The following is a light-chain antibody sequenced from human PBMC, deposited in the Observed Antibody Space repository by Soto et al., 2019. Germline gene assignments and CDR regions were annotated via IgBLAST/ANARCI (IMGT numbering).Light chain of an antibody. CDR3: AAWDDILNGYV. V-gene: IGLV1-44*01. CDR1: SSNIESNT. Sequence: QSALTQPPSASGTPGQRVTISCSGSSSNIESNTVTWYQQLPGTAPKLVIYSNYDRPSGVPDRFSGSTSGTSASLVIRGLQSEDEADYYRAAWDDILNGYVFGGGTKVTVL. CDR2: SNY. J-gene: IGLJ1*01.